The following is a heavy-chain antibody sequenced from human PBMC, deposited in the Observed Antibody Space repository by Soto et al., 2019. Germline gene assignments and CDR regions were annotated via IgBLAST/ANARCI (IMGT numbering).Heavy chain of an antibody. CDR3: ARAVRAAPGTRAGSAP. Sequence: ASVKVSCKASGYTFTGYYMHWVRQAPGQGLEWMGWINPNSGGTNYAQKFQGWVTMTRDTSISTAYMELSRLRSDDTAVYYCARAVRAAPGTRAGSAPRRQGTLVPVSP. J-gene: IGHJ5*02. CDR2: INPNSGGT. V-gene: IGHV1-2*04. CDR1: GYTFTGYY. D-gene: IGHD6-13*01.